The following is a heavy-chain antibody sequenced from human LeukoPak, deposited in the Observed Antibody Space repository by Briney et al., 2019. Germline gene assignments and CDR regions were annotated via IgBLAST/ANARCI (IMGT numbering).Heavy chain of an antibody. CDR1: GYTFTSYA. J-gene: IGHJ4*02. V-gene: IGHV1-8*03. CDR2: MNPNSGNT. Sequence: GASVKVSCKASGYTFTSYAMNWVRQAPGQGLEWMGWMNPNSGNTGYAQKFQGRVTITRNTSISTAYMELSSLRSEDTAVYYCARGTGTDLDYWGQGTLVTVSS. CDR3: ARGTGTDLDY. D-gene: IGHD1-1*01.